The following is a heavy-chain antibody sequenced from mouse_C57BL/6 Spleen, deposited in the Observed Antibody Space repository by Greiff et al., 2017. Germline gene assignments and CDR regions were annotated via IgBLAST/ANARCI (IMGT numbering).Heavy chain of an antibody. J-gene: IGHJ2*01. Sequence: VQLQQSGPELVKPGASVKIPCKASGYTFTDYNMDWVKQSHGKSLEWIGDIIPNNGGTIYNQKFKGKATLTVDKSSSTAYMELRSLTSEDAAVYYCARRGGDDYYAFFDYWGQGTTLTVSS. CDR1: GYTFTDYN. V-gene: IGHV1-18*01. CDR2: IIPNNGGT. D-gene: IGHD2-3*01. CDR3: ARRGGDDYYAFFDY.